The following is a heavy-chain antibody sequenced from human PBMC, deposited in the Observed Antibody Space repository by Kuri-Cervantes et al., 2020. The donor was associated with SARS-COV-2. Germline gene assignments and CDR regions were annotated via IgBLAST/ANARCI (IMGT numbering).Heavy chain of an antibody. CDR3: ARDVGYGGSSELDITYFDC. J-gene: IGHJ4*02. Sequence: SVKVSCKASRDTFTTFGFSWVRQAPGQGLEWMGGIIPLFGTPSYAQRFEGRVTITADEPTSTVYMEMTSLTFEDSAVYFCARDVGYGGSSELDITYFDCWGQGTLVTVSS. CDR2: IIPLFGTP. D-gene: IGHD4-23*01. CDR1: RDTFTTFG. V-gene: IGHV1-69*13.